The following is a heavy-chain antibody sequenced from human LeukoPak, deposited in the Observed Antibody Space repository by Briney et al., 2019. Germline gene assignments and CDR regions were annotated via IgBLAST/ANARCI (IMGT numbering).Heavy chain of an antibody. CDR2: IKQDGSEK. V-gene: IGHV3-7*01. CDR1: GFTFSSYW. D-gene: IGHD6-19*01. Sequence: GGSLRLSCAASGFTFSSYWMSWVRQALGKGLEWVANIKQDGSEKYYVDSVKGRFTISRDNAKNSLYLQMNSLRAEDTAVYYCARDPPSGAYSSGWYLNYWGQGTLVTVSS. J-gene: IGHJ4*02. CDR3: ARDPPSGAYSSGWYLNY.